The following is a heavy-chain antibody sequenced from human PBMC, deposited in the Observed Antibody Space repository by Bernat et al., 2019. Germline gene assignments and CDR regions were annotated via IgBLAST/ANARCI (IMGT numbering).Heavy chain of an antibody. D-gene: IGHD6-13*01. V-gene: IGHV3-33*01. CDR1: GFTFSSYG. J-gene: IGHJ4*02. CDR2: IWYDGSNK. CDR3: ARDSRPAVGRPSWYFDY. Sequence: QVQLVESGGGVVQPGRSLRLSCAASGFTFSSYGMHWVRQAPGKGLEWVAVIWYDGSNKYYADSVKGRFTISRDNSKNTLYLQMNSLRAEDTAVYYCARDSRPAVGRPSWYFDYWGQGTLVTVSS.